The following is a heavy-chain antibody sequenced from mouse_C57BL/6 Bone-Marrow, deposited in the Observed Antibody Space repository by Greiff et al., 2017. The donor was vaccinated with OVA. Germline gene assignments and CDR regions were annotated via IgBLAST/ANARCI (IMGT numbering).Heavy chain of an antibody. CDR1: GFNIKDYY. V-gene: IGHV14-1*01. D-gene: IGHD1-1*01. Sequence: VQLQQSGAELVRPGASVKLSCTASGFNIKDYYMHWVKQRPEQGLEWIGRIDPEDGDTEYAPKFQGKATLTADTSSTTAYLQLSSLTSEDTAVYYCTTLILRVVYWYFDVWGTGTTVTVSS. J-gene: IGHJ1*03. CDR3: TTLILRVVYWYFDV. CDR2: IDPEDGDT.